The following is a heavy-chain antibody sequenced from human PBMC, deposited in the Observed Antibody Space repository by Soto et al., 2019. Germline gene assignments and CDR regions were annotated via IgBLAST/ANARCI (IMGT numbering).Heavy chain of an antibody. D-gene: IGHD3-16*02. CDR2: ISGSGGST. Sequence: EVQLLESGGGLVQPGGSLRLSCAASGFTFSSYAMSWVRQAPGKGLEWVSAISGSGGSTYYADSVKGRFTISRDNAKNPLYQQQNNLRAEDTAVYYCAKALRDYFWGNYRLSDWGQGTLVTVSS. CDR3: AKALRDYFWGNYRLSD. J-gene: IGHJ4*02. CDR1: GFTFSSYA. V-gene: IGHV3-23*01.